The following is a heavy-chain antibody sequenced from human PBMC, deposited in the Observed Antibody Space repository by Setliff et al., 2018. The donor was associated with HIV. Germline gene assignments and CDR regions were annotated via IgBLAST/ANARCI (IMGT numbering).Heavy chain of an antibody. J-gene: IGHJ4*02. CDR3: ARVDPYTSPRGFDS. Sequence: PSETLSLTCAVYGGSFSGYYWSWIRQPPGKGLEWIGEINHSGSANYNPSLRGRVTISIDTSKNQFSLKVTSVTAADAAVYYCARVDPYTSPRGFDSWGQGTLVTVSS. CDR1: GGSFSGYY. D-gene: IGHD6-19*01. CDR2: INHSGSA. V-gene: IGHV4-34*01.